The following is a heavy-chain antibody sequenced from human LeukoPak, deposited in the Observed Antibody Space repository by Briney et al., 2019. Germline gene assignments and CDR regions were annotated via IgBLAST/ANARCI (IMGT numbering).Heavy chain of an antibody. CDR1: GGSNISYY. V-gene: IGHV4-59*01. D-gene: IGHD6-19*01. J-gene: IGHJ5*02. Sequence: SETLSLTCTVSGGSNISYYWSWIRQPPGKGLEWIGYIYYSGSTNYNPSLKSRVTISVDTSKNQFSLKLSSVTAADTAVYYCARTAVAVLGWFDPWGQGTLVTVSS. CDR3: ARTAVAVLGWFDP. CDR2: IYYSGST.